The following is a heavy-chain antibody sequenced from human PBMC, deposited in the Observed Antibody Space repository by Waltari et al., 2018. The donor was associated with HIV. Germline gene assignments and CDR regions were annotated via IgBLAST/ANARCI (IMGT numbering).Heavy chain of an antibody. D-gene: IGHD3-16*01. CDR1: GFAFSDHH. J-gene: IGHJ5*02. CDR2: ARDTADSYFT. V-gene: IGHV3-72*01. CDR3: YRFGGDL. Sequence: EVQLVESGGGLVQPGGSLRLSCAASGFAFSDHHMDWVRQAPGKGLECVGRARDTADSYFTQYAASVKGRFTISRDDSKNSLFLEMSNMRSEDTAVYYCYRFGGDLWGQGTLVTVSS.